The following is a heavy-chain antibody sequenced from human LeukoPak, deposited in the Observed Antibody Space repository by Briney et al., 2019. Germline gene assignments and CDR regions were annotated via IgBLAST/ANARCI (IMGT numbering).Heavy chain of an antibody. CDR3: ASLTRGYVLFD. V-gene: IGHV4-59*01. CDR1: GGSISSYY. CDR2: IYYSGST. D-gene: IGHD3-22*01. J-gene: IGHJ4*02. Sequence: SETLSLTCTVSGGSISSYYWSWIRQPPGKGLEWIGYIYYSGSTNYNPSLKSRVTISVDTSKNQFSLKLSSVTAADTAVYYCASLTRGYVLFDWGQGTLVTVSS.